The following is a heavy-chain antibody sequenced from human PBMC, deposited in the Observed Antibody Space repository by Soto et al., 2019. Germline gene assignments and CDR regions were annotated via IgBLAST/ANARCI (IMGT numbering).Heavy chain of an antibody. J-gene: IGHJ5*02. CDR2: IYHSGST. Sequence: SETLSLTCAVSGGSISSSNWWSWVRQPPGKGLEWIGEIYHSGSTNYNPSLKSRVTISVDKSKNQFSLKLSSVTAADTAVYYCASSYCSGGSCYGGWFDPWGQGTLVTASS. D-gene: IGHD2-15*01. CDR1: GGSISSSNW. V-gene: IGHV4-4*02. CDR3: ASSYCSGGSCYGGWFDP.